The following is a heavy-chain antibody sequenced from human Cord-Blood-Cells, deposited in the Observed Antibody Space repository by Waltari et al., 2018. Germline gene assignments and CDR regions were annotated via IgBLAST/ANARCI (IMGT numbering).Heavy chain of an antibody. J-gene: IGHJ4*02. Sequence: QVQLQQWGAGLLKPSETLSLTCAVYGGSFSGYYWSWFRQPPGKGLEWIGEINHSGRTNSNPSLKRRVTISVATSKNQFSLKLSSVTAADTAVYYCARQVEVTATFDYWGQGTLVTVSS. CDR1: GGSFSGYY. CDR2: INHSGRT. CDR3: ARQVEVTATFDY. D-gene: IGHD2-21*02. V-gene: IGHV4-34*01.